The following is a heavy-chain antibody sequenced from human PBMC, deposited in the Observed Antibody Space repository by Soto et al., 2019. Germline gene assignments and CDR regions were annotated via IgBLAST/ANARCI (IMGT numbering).Heavy chain of an antibody. CDR3: ARWWSGSRQGFDP. D-gene: IGHD3-3*01. CDR2: IYYCGST. V-gene: IGHV4-31*03. J-gene: IGHJ5*02. Sequence: QVQLQESGPGLVKPSQTLSLTCTVSGGSISSGDYYWSWIRQHPGKGLEWIGYIYYCGSTYYNPSLKSRVTISVDTSKNQFSLKLNSVTAADTAVYYCARWWSGSRQGFDPWGQGTLVTVSS. CDR1: GGSISSGDYY.